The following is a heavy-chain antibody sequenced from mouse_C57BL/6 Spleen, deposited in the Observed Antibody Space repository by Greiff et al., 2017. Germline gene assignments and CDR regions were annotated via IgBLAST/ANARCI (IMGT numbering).Heavy chain of an antibody. J-gene: IGHJ2*01. V-gene: IGHV1-69*01. CDR1: GYTFTSYW. CDR3: SRTYGSSFRFYC. D-gene: IGHD1-1*01. CDR2: IDPSDSYT. Sequence: QVQLKQPGAELVMPGASVKLSCKASGYTFTSYWMHWVKQRPGQGLEWIGEIDPSDSYTNYNQKFKCKSTLTVDKSSSTAYMQLSSLTSEDSAVYYCSRTYGSSFRFYCGGQGTTLTGSS.